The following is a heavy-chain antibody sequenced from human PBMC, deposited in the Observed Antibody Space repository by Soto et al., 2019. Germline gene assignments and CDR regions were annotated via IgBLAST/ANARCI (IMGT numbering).Heavy chain of an antibody. D-gene: IGHD3-10*01. Sequence: QVQLVQSGAEVKKPGSPVKVSCKASGAIFVSYTITWVRQAPGQGLEWMGKITPILAVTHYAQKFQGRVTITADKSTSTAYMEVSSLTSEDTAVYYCAVEDYCGSGSHFGWFDPWGQGTLVTVSS. V-gene: IGHV1-69*02. CDR1: GAIFVSYT. CDR3: AVEDYCGSGSHFGWFDP. CDR2: ITPILAVT. J-gene: IGHJ5*02.